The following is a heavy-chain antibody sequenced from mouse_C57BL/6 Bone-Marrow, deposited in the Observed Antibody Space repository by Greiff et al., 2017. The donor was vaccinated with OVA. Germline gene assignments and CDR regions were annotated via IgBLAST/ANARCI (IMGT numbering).Heavy chain of an antibody. CDR1: GYTFTSYW. CDR2: IYPGSGST. D-gene: IGHD2-4*01. J-gene: IGHJ2*01. V-gene: IGHV1-55*01. CDR3: ARGNCEYDEGDCDD. Sequence: VQLQQPGAELVKPGASVKMSCKASGYTFTSYWITWVKPRPGQGLEWIGDIYPGSGSTNYNEKFKSKATLTVDKSSSTAYMQLSSLTSENSAVYYCARGNCEYDEGDCDDWGQGTTLTVSS.